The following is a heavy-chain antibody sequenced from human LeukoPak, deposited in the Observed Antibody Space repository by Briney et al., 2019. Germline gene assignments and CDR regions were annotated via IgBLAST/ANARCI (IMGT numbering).Heavy chain of an antibody. V-gene: IGHV5-51*01. J-gene: IGHJ4*02. D-gene: IGHD6-13*01. CDR3: ARRIAAAETFDY. Sequence: GASLKISCKGSGSSFASYWIGWVRQLPGKGLEWMGIIYPGDSNTRYSPSFQGQVTISADKSTSTAYLQWSSLKASDTAMYYCARRIAAAETFDYWGQGTLVTVS. CDR1: GSSFASYW. CDR2: IYPGDSNT.